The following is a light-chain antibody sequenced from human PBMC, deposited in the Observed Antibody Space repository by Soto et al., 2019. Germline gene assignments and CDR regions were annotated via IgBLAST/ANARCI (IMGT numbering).Light chain of an antibody. Sequence: EIVLTQSPGTLSLSPGERATFSCRASQTVISNYLAWYQQKPAQAPPLLIYGASSRATGIPDRFSGSGSGTDVTLTISRLEPEDFAVYYCQQNDNSLFTFGPGTKVEIK. CDR1: QTVISNY. CDR3: QQNDNSLFT. J-gene: IGKJ3*01. V-gene: IGKV3-20*01. CDR2: GAS.